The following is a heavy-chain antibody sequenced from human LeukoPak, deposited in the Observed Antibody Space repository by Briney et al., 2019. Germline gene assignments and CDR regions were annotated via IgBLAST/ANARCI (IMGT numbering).Heavy chain of an antibody. Sequence: GGSLRLSCAASGFTFSDYYMSWIRQAPGKGLEWVSYISSSGSTIYYADSVKGRFTISRDNAKNSLYLQMNSLRAEDTAVYYCARDSPLLNYYDSNPLDYWGQGTLVTVSS. J-gene: IGHJ4*02. CDR1: GFTFSDYY. CDR3: ARDSPLLNYYDSNPLDY. D-gene: IGHD3-22*01. CDR2: ISSSGSTI. V-gene: IGHV3-11*01.